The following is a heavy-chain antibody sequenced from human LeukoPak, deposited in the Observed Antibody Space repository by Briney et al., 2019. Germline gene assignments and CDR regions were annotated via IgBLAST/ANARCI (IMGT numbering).Heavy chain of an antibody. V-gene: IGHV4-59*12. CDR2: IYYSGST. Sequence: PSETLSLACTVSGGSISSYYWSWIRQPPGKGLEWIGYIYYSGSTNYYPSLKSRVTISVDTSKNQFSLKLSSVTAADTAVCYCARDRPDYSGSYYFDYWGQGTLVTVSS. D-gene: IGHD1-26*01. J-gene: IGHJ4*02. CDR1: GGSISSYY. CDR3: ARDRPDYSGSYYFDY.